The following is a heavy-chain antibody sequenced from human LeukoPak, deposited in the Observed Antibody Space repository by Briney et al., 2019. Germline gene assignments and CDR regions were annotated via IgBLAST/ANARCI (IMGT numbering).Heavy chain of an antibody. J-gene: IGHJ4*02. Sequence: SVKVSCKASGGTFSSYAISWVRQAPGQGLEWMGGIIPIFGTANYAQKFQGRVTITADESTSTAYMELSSLRSEDTAVYYCASAVEMATTADYWGQGTLVTVSS. CDR3: ASAVEMATTADY. D-gene: IGHD5-24*01. V-gene: IGHV1-69*13. CDR1: GGTFSSYA. CDR2: IIPIFGTA.